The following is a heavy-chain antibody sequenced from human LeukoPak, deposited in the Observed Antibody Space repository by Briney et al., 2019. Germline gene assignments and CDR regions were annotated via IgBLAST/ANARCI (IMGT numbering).Heavy chain of an antibody. Sequence: PSETLSLTCTVSGGSISSGSYYWSWIRQPAGKGLEWIGRIYTSGSTNYNPSLKSRVTISVDTSKNQFSLKLSSVTAADTAVYYCARDTAAATYYYYGMDVWGQGTTVTVSS. CDR2: IYTSGST. D-gene: IGHD6-13*01. CDR1: GGSISSGSYY. J-gene: IGHJ6*02. V-gene: IGHV4-61*02. CDR3: ARDTAAATYYYYGMDV.